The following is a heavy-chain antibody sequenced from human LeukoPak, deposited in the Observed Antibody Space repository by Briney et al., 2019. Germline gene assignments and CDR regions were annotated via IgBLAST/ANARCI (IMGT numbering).Heavy chain of an antibody. CDR2: IWYDGSNK. D-gene: IGHD4-23*01. CDR3: AKGRAYGGQVEFDY. V-gene: IGHV3-33*06. CDR1: GFTFSSYG. Sequence: GGSLRLSCAASGFTFSSYGMHWVRQAPGKGLEWVAVIWYDGSNKYYADSVKGRFTVSRDNSKNTVYLQMNSLRAEDTAVYYCAKGRAYGGQVEFDYWGQGTLVTVSS. J-gene: IGHJ4*02.